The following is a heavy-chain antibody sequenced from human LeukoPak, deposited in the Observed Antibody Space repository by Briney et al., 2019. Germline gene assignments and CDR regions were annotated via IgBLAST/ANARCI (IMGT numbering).Heavy chain of an antibody. Sequence: GGSLRLSCAASGFTFSTYGMNWVRQAPGMGLEWISYFSGTGNTIYYADSVKGQFTISKDNAKNSLYLQMNSLRAEDTAVYYCARAVFYQFDYWGQGAPVTVSS. CDR3: ARAVFYQFDY. D-gene: IGHD2-2*01. CDR1: GFTFSTYG. V-gene: IGHV3-48*04. CDR2: FSGTGNTI. J-gene: IGHJ4*02.